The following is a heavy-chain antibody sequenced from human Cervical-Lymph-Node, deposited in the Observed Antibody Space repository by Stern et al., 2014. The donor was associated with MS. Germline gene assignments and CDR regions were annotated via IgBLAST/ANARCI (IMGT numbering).Heavy chain of an antibody. V-gene: IGHV4-61*02. J-gene: IGHJ6*02. CDR3: ARDSAAGSSIRDYYFGLDV. D-gene: IGHD6-19*01. Sequence: QVQLQESGPGLVKPSQTLSLTCTVSGASITGGGSFWSWIRQPAGKRLEWIGRIYTSGSTDYTPSLKSRVTISVDAVKNQFPLMLPSVTAADTAVYYCARDSAAGSSIRDYYFGLDVWGQGTTVTVSS. CDR2: IYTSGST. CDR1: GASITGGGSF.